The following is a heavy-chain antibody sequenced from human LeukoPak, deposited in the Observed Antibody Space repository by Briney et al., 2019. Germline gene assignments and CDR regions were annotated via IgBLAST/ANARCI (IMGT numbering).Heavy chain of an antibody. CDR1: GFTVSSNY. CDR2: ISGSGGST. CDR3: AKDMIVVVITGKVDY. V-gene: IGHV3-23*01. D-gene: IGHD3-22*01. Sequence: GGSLRLSCAASGFTVSSNYINWVRQAPGKGLEWVSAISGSGGSTYYADSVKGRFTISRDNSKNTLYLQMNSLRAEDTAVYYCAKDMIVVVITGKVDYWGQGTLVTVSS. J-gene: IGHJ4*02.